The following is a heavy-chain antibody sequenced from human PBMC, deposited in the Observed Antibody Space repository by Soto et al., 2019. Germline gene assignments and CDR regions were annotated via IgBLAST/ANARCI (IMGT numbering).Heavy chain of an antibody. CDR2: INPNSGGT. CDR3: ARATCGGSCYWFDP. D-gene: IGHD2-15*01. J-gene: IGHJ5*02. V-gene: IGHV1-2*02. Sequence: ASVKVSCKASGYTFTGYYMHWVRQAPGQGLEWMGWINPNSGGTNYAQKFQGRVTMTRDTSISTAYMELSRLRSDDTAVYYCARATCGGSCYWFDPLGQGTLVTVAS. CDR1: GYTFTGYY.